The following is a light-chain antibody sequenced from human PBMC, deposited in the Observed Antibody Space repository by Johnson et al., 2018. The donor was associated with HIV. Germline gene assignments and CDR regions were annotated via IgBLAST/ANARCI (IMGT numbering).Light chain of an antibody. V-gene: IGLV1-51*01. CDR3: GTGDSSLSTGGV. J-gene: IGLJ1*01. CDR2: DNN. CDR1: SSNIGNNY. Sequence: QSVLTQPPSVSAAPGQKVTISCSGSSSNIGNNYVSWYQQLPGTAPKLLIYDNNKRPSGIPDRFSGSKSGKSATLRITARQPGDEADYYCGTGDSSLSTGGVFGTGTKVTVL.